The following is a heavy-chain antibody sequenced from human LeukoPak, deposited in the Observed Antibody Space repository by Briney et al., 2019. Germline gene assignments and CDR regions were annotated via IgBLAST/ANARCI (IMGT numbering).Heavy chain of an antibody. CDR3: AREYGSGSCFDF. V-gene: IGHV3-23*01. CDR2: ISGSGGST. CDR1: GFTFSTYA. J-gene: IGHJ4*02. D-gene: IGHD3-10*01. Sequence: GGSLRLSCAASGFTFSTYAMSWVRQAPGKGLEWVPSISGSGGSTFYADSVKGRFTISRDNAKNSLYLQMNSLRAEDTAVYYCAREYGSGSCFDFWGQGTLVTVSS.